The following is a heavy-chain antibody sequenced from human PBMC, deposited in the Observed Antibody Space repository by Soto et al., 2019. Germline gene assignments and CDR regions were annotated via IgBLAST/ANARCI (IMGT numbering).Heavy chain of an antibody. J-gene: IGHJ4*02. Sequence: QVQLQESGPGLVKPSETLSLTCSVSGGSIGSYYWSWIRQPPGKGLEWIGYIYYSGSTNYNPSLRIRVTISVDTSKNQFSQKLSSVTAADTAVYYCARGGWRQIDYWGQGTLVTVSS. V-gene: IGHV4-59*08. D-gene: IGHD3-3*01. CDR3: ARGGWRQIDY. CDR1: GGSIGSYY. CDR2: IYYSGST.